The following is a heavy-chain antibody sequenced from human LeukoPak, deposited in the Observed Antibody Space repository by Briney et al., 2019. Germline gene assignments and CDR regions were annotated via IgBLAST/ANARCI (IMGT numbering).Heavy chain of an antibody. V-gene: IGHV7-4-1*02. CDR3: AGDRLGSPDY. CDR1: GYIFTSYG. J-gene: IGHJ4*02. D-gene: IGHD1-26*01. Sequence: ASVKVSCKASGYIFTSYGISWVRQAPGQGLEWMGWINTNTGNPTYAQGFTGRFVFSLDTSVSTAYLQISSLKAEDTAVYYCAGDRLGSPDYWGQGTLVTVSS. CDR2: INTNTGNP.